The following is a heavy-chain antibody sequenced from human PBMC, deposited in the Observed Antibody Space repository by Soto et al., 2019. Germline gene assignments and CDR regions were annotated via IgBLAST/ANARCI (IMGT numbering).Heavy chain of an antibody. CDR2: IYDSGVT. CDR1: GAIVTSGENY. CDR3: FTDLGYDYASNV. Sequence: SETLSLTCSVSGAIVTSGENYWSWVRQPPGKGLEWIGYIYDSGVTNYTPALKSRVTLSLDSHNNEVSLKLRSVTAADTAVFFCFTDLGYDYASNVWGQGTAVTVSS. D-gene: IGHD3-16*01. J-gene: IGHJ3*01. V-gene: IGHV4-30-4*08.